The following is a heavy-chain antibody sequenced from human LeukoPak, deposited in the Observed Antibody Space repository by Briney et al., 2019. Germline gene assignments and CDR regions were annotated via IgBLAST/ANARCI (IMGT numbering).Heavy chain of an antibody. J-gene: IGHJ4*01. CDR3: AGDYIWGRLF. D-gene: IGHD3-16*01. CDR2: ITSDGSTT. CDR1: GFSLSDYW. V-gene: IGHV3-74*01. Sequence: GGSLRLSRVGSGFSLSDYWMHWVRQTPGKGLMWVSRITSDGSTTWYADSVKGRLTVSRDNAKNTLFLEMNSLRDEDTAVYYCAGDYIWGRLFWGQGTLVTVSS.